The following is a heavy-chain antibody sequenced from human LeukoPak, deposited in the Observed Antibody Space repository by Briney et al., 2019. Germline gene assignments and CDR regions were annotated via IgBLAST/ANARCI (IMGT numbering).Heavy chain of an antibody. J-gene: IGHJ5*02. V-gene: IGHV3-23*01. CDR1: GFIFNNFG. CDR2: SNDGGGT. Sequence: GGSLRLSCAASGFIFNNFGLIWVRRAPGKGLEWVSASNDGGGTTYADFVKGRFTIFRDNSKNTLFLQMNSLRAEDTALYYCAKGGSGYFLDLWGQGTLVTVSS. CDR3: AKGGSGYFLDL. D-gene: IGHD3-22*01.